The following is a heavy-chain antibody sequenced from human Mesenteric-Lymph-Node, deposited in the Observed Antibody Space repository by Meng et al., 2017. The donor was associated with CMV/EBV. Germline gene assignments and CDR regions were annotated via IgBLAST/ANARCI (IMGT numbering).Heavy chain of an antibody. CDR3: ARVKLRGVMMDFDY. CDR2: IIPILGIT. D-gene: IGHD3-10*01. CDR1: GGTFSSYA. V-gene: IGHV1-69*04. Sequence: KASGGTFSSYAITWVRQAPGQGLEWMGRIIPILGITNYAQKFQGRVTITADKSTSTAYMEVSSLTPEDTAVYYCARVKLRGVMMDFDYWGQGTLVTVSS. J-gene: IGHJ4*02.